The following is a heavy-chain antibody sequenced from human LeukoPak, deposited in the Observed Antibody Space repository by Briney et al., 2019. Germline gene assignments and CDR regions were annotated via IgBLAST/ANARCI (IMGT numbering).Heavy chain of an antibody. Sequence: VASVKVSCKASGYTFTGYYMHWVRQAPGQGLEWMGWINPNSGGTNYAQKFQGRVTMTRDTSISTAYMELSRLRFDDTVVYYCARGRGYSYGEDLDYWGQGTLVTVSS. CDR3: ARGRGYSYGEDLDY. V-gene: IGHV1-2*02. CDR1: GYTFTGYY. J-gene: IGHJ4*02. CDR2: INPNSGGT. D-gene: IGHD5-18*01.